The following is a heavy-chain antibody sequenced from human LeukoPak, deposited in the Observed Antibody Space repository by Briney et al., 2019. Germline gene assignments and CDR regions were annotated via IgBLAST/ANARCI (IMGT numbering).Heavy chain of an antibody. Sequence: ASVKVSCKASGYSLTGYNMHWVRQAPGQGLEWMGWINPNSGGTSYAQNFQGRVTMTRDTSINTAYMELSRLISDDTAVYYCARELSGHGAFDIWGQGTVVTVSS. V-gene: IGHV1-2*02. D-gene: IGHD5-12*01. CDR1: GYSLTGYN. CDR2: INPNSGGT. CDR3: ARELSGHGAFDI. J-gene: IGHJ3*02.